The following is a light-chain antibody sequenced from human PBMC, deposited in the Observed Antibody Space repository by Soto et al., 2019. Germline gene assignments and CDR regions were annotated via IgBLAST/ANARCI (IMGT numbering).Light chain of an antibody. CDR3: QKYNSAPIT. CDR1: QGISNY. V-gene: IGKV1-27*01. J-gene: IGKJ5*01. Sequence: DIQVTQSPSSLSASVGDRVTITCRASQGISNYLAWYQQKPGKVPKLLIYAASTLQSGVPSRFSGSGSGTDFTLTISSLQPEDVATYYCQKYNSAPITIGQGTRLEIK. CDR2: AAS.